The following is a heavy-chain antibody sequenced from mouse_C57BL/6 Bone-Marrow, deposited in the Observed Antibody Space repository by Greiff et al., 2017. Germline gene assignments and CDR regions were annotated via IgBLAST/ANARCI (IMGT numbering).Heavy chain of an antibody. D-gene: IGHD1-1*01. Sequence: DVKLVESGGDLVKPGGSLKLSCAASGFTFSSYGMSWVRQTPDKRLEWVATISSGGSYTYYPDSVKGRFTISRDNAKNTLYLQMSIHKSEDTALYSWARGGVVATNYFDYWGQGTTLTVSS. V-gene: IGHV5-6*02. CDR2: ISSGGSYT. J-gene: IGHJ2*01. CDR1: GFTFSSYG. CDR3: ARGGVVATNYFDY.